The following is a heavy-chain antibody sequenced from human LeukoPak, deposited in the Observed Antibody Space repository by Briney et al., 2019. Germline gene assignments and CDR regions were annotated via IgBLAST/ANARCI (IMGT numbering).Heavy chain of an antibody. J-gene: IGHJ5*02. CDR2: IIPIFGTA. D-gene: IGHD6-13*01. Sequence: AASVKVSCKASGGTFSSYAISCVRQAPGQGLEWMGGIIPIFGTANYAQKFQGRVTITADESTSTAYMELSSLRSEDTAVYYCARKRYSSSWSHRENWFDPWGQGTLVTVSS. V-gene: IGHV1-69*13. CDR3: ARKRYSSSWSHRENWFDP. CDR1: GGTFSSYA.